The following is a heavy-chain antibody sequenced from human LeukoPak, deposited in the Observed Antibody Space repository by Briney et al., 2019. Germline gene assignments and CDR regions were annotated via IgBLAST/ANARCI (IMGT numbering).Heavy chain of an antibody. CDR3: ARPLGAAGTYPDY. J-gene: IGHJ4*02. D-gene: IGHD6-13*01. Sequence: GESLKISCEGSGYSVTSYGIGGVRQMPGKGLQGMGMIYAGGADTRYSPSFQGQVTISADKSISTAYLQWSSLKASDTAMYYCARPLGAAGTYPDYWGQGTLVTVSS. CDR1: GYSVTSYG. CDR2: IYAGGADT. V-gene: IGHV5-51*01.